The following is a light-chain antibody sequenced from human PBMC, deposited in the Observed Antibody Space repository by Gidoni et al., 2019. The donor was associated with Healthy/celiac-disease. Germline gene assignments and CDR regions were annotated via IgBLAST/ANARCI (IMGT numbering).Light chain of an antibody. CDR2: QDS. V-gene: IGLV3-1*01. CDR1: KLGDKY. J-gene: IGLJ1*01. Sequence: YELTQPPSVSVSPGQTASITCSGDKLGDKYACWYQQKPGQSPVLVIYQDSKRPSGIPERFSGSNSGNTATLTISGTQAMDEADYYCQAWEVFGTGTKVTVL. CDR3: QAWEV.